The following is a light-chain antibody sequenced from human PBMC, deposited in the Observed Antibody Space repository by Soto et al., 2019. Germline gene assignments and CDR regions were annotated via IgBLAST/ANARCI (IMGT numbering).Light chain of an antibody. CDR1: GSDIGGYNY. CDR3: TSYTSSNSVV. CDR2: EVS. Sequence: QSVLTQPASVSGSPGQSITISCTVTGSDIGGYNYVSWYQQHPGKAPKVMIYEVSNRPSGVSNRFSASKSGNTASLTISGLQAEDEADYYCTSYTSSNSVVFGGGTKLTVL. V-gene: IGLV2-14*01. J-gene: IGLJ2*01.